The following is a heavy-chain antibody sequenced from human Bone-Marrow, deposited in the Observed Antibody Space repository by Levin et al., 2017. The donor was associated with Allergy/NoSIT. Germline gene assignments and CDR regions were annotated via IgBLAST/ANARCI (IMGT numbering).Heavy chain of an antibody. Sequence: GGSLRLSCAASGFSFSNYWMSWVRQAPGKGLEWVANINQDGSVIYFVDSLKGRFTISRDNAKSSLYLQMNSLRAEDTAVYHCVRDNWNDVGWGQGTLVTVSA. V-gene: IGHV3-7*01. CDR3: VRDNWNDVG. J-gene: IGHJ4*02. CDR2: INQDGSVI. CDR1: GFSFSNYW. D-gene: IGHD1-20*01.